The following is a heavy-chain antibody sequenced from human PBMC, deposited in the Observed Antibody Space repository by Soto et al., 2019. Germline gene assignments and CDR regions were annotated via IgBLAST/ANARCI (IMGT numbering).Heavy chain of an antibody. CDR1: GFTFSSYA. J-gene: IGHJ4*02. CDR2: ISYDGSNK. CDR3: ATTYYYDSSGYYSPLDY. V-gene: IGHV3-30-3*01. Sequence: GGSLRLSCAASGFTFSSYAMHWVRQAPGKGLEWVAVISYDGSNKYYADSVKGRFTISRDNSKNTLYLQMNSLRAEDTAVYYCATTYYYDSSGYYSPLDYWGQGTLVTVSS. D-gene: IGHD3-22*01.